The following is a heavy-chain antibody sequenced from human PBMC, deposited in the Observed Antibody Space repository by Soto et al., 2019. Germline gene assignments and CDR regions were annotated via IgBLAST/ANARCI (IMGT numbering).Heavy chain of an antibody. Sequence: GGSLRLSCAASGFTFSSYSMNWVRQAPGKGLEWVSSISSSSSYIYYADSVKGRFTISRDNAKNSLYLQMNSLRAEDTAVYYCARGGSVLLWFGEARGAFDIWGQGKMVTV. J-gene: IGHJ3*02. CDR3: ARGGSVLLWFGEARGAFDI. CDR1: GFTFSSYS. V-gene: IGHV3-21*01. CDR2: ISSSSSYI. D-gene: IGHD3-10*01.